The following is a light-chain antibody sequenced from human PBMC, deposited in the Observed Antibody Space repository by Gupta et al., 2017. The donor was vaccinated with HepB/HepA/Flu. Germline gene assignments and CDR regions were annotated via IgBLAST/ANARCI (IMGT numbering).Light chain of an antibody. J-gene: IGLJ3*02. CDR3: AAWDDSLRGWV. CDR2: GDD. Sequence: QSVLTQPPSASGTPGQRVTISCSGSFSNIGSDVVNWYQQLPGTAPKLLIYGDDQRPSGVPDRFSASTSGTSASLAISGLQSEDEADYYCAAWDDSLRGWVFGGGTKLTVL. CDR1: FSNIGSDV. V-gene: IGLV1-44*01.